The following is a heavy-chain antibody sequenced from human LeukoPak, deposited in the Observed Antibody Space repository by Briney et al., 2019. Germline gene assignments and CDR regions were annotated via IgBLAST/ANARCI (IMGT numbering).Heavy chain of an antibody. V-gene: IGHV4-59*05. D-gene: IGHD1-26*01. CDR3: ARHYSGSYSGYFDY. CDR1: GGSITNYY. CDR2: IYYSGST. Sequence: SETLSLTCTVSGGSITNYYWNWIRQPPGEGLEWIGSIYYSGSTYYNPSLKSRVTISVDTSKNQFSLKLSSVTAADTAVYYCARHYSGSYSGYFDYWGQGTLVTVSS. J-gene: IGHJ4*02.